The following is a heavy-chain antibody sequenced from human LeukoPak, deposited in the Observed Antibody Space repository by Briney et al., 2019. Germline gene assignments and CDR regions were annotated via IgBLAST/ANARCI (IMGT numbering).Heavy chain of an antibody. CDR2: ISSTGGTI. V-gene: IGHV3-48*03. CDR1: GFTFSGYA. CDR3: AKSDPYGDSLIEI. Sequence: PGGSLRLSCAASGFTFSGYAMNWVRQAPGKGLEWLSHISSTGGTIYYADSVKGRLTVSRDNAKNSLYPQMNSLRAEDTAVYHCAKSDPYGDSLIEIWGQGALVTVSS. J-gene: IGHJ4*02. D-gene: IGHD4-17*01.